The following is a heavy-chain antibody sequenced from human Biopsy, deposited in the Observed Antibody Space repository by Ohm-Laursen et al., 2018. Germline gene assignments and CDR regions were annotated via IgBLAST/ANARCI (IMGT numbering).Heavy chain of an antibody. D-gene: IGHD3-22*01. CDR3: ARWTPEYDSSRYYLDAFDI. V-gene: IGHV4-4*07. J-gene: IGHJ3*02. Sequence: SDTLSLTCTVPGGSLSSYYWSWIRQPAGKGLEWIGRIYSSGSTNYNPSLKSRVTLSMDTSKRQFSLKLSFVTTADTAVYYCARWTPEYDSSRYYLDAFDIWGQGTKVTVSS. CDR2: IYSSGST. CDR1: GGSLSSYY.